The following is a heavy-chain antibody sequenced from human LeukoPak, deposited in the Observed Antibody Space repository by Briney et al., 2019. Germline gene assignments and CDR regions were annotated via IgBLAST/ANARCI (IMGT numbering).Heavy chain of an antibody. CDR2: ITDDGYNT. J-gene: IGHJ4*02. D-gene: IGHD6-19*01. Sequence: GGSLRLSCAASGFTFRDSGMHWVRQAPGEGLEWVSTITDDGYNTYSADSVKGRITFSRDNSKNTLSLQLRSLRAEDTAVYYCAKDLSYTSGASDHWGQGTLVTVSS. V-gene: IGHV3-23*01. CDR3: AKDLSYTSGASDH. CDR1: GFTFRDSG.